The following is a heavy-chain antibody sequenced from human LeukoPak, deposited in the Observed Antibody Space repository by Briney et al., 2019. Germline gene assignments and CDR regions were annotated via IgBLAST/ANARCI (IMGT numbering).Heavy chain of an antibody. J-gene: IGHJ4*02. D-gene: IGHD3-3*01. CDR1: GVSVSLNY. V-gene: IGHV3-66*01. CDR3: ATAGADFWSGYYTLDS. CDR2: IDSGGKT. Sequence: GGSLRLSCAASGVSVSLNYMNWVRQAPGKGLEWVSLIDSGGKTYYADSVKVRFTISRDKSKNILYLQMNSLRAEDTAVYYCATAGADFWSGYYTLDSWGQGTLVTVSS.